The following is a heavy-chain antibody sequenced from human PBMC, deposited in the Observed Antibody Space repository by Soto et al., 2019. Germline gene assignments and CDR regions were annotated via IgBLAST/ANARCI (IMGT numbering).Heavy chain of an antibody. CDR3: ARGRRPDYDFWSVRNDAFDI. Sequence: SAPLSLTCALYGGSLSGSYWSWLPQSPRAGLGWIGENNVDGGTHYNPYPHSTPIISLDTSQPQFALKLTSVTAAETAVYYCARGRRPDYDFWSVRNDAFDIWGQGTMVTVS. D-gene: IGHD3-3*01. J-gene: IGHJ3*02. CDR2: NNVDGGT. V-gene: IGHV4-34*01. CDR1: GGSLSGSY.